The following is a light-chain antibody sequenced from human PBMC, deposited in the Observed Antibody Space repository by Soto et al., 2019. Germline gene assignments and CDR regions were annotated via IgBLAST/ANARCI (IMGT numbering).Light chain of an antibody. Sequence: EIVLAQSPGTLSFSPGERATLSCRASQSVSSSYLAWYQQKPGQAPRLLIYEASNRATGIPARFSGSGSGADFTLTISSLEPEDFALYYCQQHINWPLTFGGGTKVDIK. CDR3: QQHINWPLT. CDR1: QSVSSSY. CDR2: EAS. J-gene: IGKJ4*01. V-gene: IGKV3D-20*02.